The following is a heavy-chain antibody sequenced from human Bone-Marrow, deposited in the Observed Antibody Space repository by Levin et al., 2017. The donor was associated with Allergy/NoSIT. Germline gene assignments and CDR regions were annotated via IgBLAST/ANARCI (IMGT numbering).Heavy chain of an antibody. CDR2: INPHSGST. CDR3: ARSEYKNFPFDL. V-gene: IGHV1-2*02. Sequence: GESLKISCKASGYTFTGHHIQWARQAPGQGLEWMAYINPHSGSTKSSQKFQDRVILTRDTSIATAYMELSGLRFDDTALYFCARSEYKNFPFDLWGQGTLVTVSS. CDR1: GYTFTGHH. D-gene: IGHD2/OR15-2a*01. J-gene: IGHJ4*02.